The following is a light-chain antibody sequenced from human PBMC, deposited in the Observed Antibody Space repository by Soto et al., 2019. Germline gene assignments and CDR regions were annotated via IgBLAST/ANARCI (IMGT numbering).Light chain of an antibody. J-gene: IGKJ4*02. CDR2: KTS. V-gene: IGKV1-5*03. CDR1: QSINNG. Sequence: DIQMTQSPSTLSASVGDRVTITCRASQSINNGLAWYQQKPGKAPKLLIYKTSNLESGVPSRFSGSGSVTEVSLSINSRQPDDFASYYCQQYKSFSLTFGGGTRVEVK. CDR3: QQYKSFSLT.